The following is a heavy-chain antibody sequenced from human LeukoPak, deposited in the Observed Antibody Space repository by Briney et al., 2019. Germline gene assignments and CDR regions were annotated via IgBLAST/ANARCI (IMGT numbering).Heavy chain of an antibody. Sequence: GGSVRLSCSPSGFIFTIYTFQWARQAPGKGPEYVCGVSTDGGDTYYANSVKGRFSISRDNSKKMLYLQMGSLRSEDMAVYYCARALVTSIYYGLDVWGQGTTVTVSS. CDR1: GFIFTIYT. CDR2: VSTDGGDT. CDR3: ARALVTSIYYGLDV. J-gene: IGHJ6*02. V-gene: IGHV3-64*01. D-gene: IGHD5-18*01.